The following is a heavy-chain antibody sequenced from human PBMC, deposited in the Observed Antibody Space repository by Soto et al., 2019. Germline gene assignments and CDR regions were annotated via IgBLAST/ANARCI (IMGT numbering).Heavy chain of an antibody. D-gene: IGHD6-13*01. CDR1: GYSFTSYW. Sequence: EVQLVQSGAEVKKPGESLKISCKGSGYSFTSYWIGWVRQMPGKGLEWMGIIYPGDSDTRYSPSFQGQVTISANKSISTAYLQWSSLKASDTAMYYCARTSAAGKYYYGMDVWGQGTTVTVSS. CDR2: IYPGDSDT. CDR3: ARTSAAGKYYYGMDV. J-gene: IGHJ6*02. V-gene: IGHV5-51*01.